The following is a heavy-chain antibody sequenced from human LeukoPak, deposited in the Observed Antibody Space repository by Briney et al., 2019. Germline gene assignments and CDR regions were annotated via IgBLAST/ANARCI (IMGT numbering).Heavy chain of an antibody. CDR2: ISYDGSNK. CDR3: ARRQYYYGSGSYYNQYYYYGMDV. CDR1: GFTFSSYA. D-gene: IGHD3-10*01. Sequence: GRSLRLSCAASGFTFSSYAMHWVRQAPGKGLEWVAVISYDGSNKYYADSVKGRFTISRDNSKNTLYLQMNSLRAEDTAVYYCARRQYYYGSGSYYNQYYYYGMDVWGQGTTVTVSS. V-gene: IGHV3-30-3*01. J-gene: IGHJ6*02.